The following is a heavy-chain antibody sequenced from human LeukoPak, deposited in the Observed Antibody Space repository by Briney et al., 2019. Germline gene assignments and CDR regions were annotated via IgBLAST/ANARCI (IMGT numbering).Heavy chain of an antibody. Sequence: SVNVSCKASGYTFPGYAISWVRQATRHVREWMGWMNPNRCNTGYAQNLQGTVTTSRHTSIHTAYMELSSLRSEDTAVYYCARGPPPTRWWELVSGYYMDVWGKGTTVTVSS. CDR2: MNPNRCNT. V-gene: IGHV1-8*01. CDR1: GYTFPGYA. D-gene: IGHD1-26*01. CDR3: ARGPPPTRWWELVSGYYMDV. J-gene: IGHJ6*03.